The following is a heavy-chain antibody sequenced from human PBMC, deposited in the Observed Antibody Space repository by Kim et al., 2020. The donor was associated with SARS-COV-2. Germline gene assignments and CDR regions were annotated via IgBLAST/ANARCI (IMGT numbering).Heavy chain of an antibody. J-gene: IGHJ4*02. CDR2: INVEDGRT. D-gene: IGHD2-2*01. CDR3: ARPVVTSAFDY. CDR1: GYSFTDYP. V-gene: IGHV1-3*01. Sequence: ASVKVSCKASGYSFTDYPIHWVRQAPGQGLEWMGWINVEDGRTRHSQKVEGRLTNTRDTSANIAYMELTSLKSEDTAIYYCARPVVTSAFDYWGQGTLVSVTS.